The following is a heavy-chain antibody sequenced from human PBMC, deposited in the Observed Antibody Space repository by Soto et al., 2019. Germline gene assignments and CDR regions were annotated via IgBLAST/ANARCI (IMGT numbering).Heavy chain of an antibody. J-gene: IGHJ4*02. CDR3: ARLGASTQADYDYVWGSYRPNYFDY. CDR1: GGTFSSYA. CDR2: IIPIFGTA. V-gene: IGHV1-69*01. Sequence: QVQLVQSGAEVKKPGSSVKVSCKASGGTFSSYAISWVRQAPGQGLEWMGGIIPIFGTANYAQKFQGRVTITADESTSTAYMGLSSLRSEDTAVYYCARLGASTQADYDYVWGSYRPNYFDYWGQGTLVTVSS. D-gene: IGHD3-16*02.